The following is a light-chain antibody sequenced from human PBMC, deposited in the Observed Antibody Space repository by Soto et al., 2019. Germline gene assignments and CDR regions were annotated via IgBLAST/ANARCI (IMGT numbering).Light chain of an antibody. V-gene: IGKV3-20*01. J-gene: IGKJ5*01. CDR1: QSVSSSS. Sequence: ETVLTQSPATLSLSPGERATLSCRASQSVSSSSLAWYQQRPGQAPRLLNYGTSSRATGIPDRFSGSGSGTDFTLTISRLEPEDFAVYFCQRHGSSPLLTFGQGTRLEI. CDR3: QRHGSSPLLT. CDR2: GTS.